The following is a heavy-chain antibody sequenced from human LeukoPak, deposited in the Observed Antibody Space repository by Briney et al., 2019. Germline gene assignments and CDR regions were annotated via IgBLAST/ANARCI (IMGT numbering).Heavy chain of an antibody. V-gene: IGHV4-39*01. Sequence: SETLSLTCAVYGGSFSGYYWGWIRQPPGKGLEWIGSIYYSGSTYYNPSLKSRVTISVDTSKNQFSLKLSSVTAADTAVYYCARPLCYGDYTCAFDIWGQGTMVTVSS. CDR3: ARPLCYGDYTCAFDI. D-gene: IGHD4-17*01. J-gene: IGHJ3*02. CDR1: GGSFSGYY. CDR2: IYYSGST.